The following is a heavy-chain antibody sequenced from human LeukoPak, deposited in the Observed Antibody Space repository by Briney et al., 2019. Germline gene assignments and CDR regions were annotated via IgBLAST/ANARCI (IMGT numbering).Heavy chain of an antibody. CDR2: IWYDGSNK. Sequence: GRSLRLSCAASGFTFSSYGMHWVRQAPGKGLEWVAVIWYDGSNKYYADSVKGRFTISRDNSKNTLYLQMNSLRAEDTAVYYCAKDFGHYYGSGSYYYVFDYWGQGTLVTVSS. D-gene: IGHD3-10*01. J-gene: IGHJ4*02. CDR3: AKDFGHYYGSGSYYYVFDY. CDR1: GFTFSSYG. V-gene: IGHV3-33*06.